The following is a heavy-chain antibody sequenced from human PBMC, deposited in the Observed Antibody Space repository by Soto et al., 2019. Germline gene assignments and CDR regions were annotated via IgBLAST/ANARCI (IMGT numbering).Heavy chain of an antibody. V-gene: IGHV3-33*01. J-gene: IGHJ6*02. CDR3: ARXWGYSYGPYYYYYGMDV. CDR2: IWYDGSNK. D-gene: IGHD5-18*01. CDR1: GFTFSSYG. Sequence: GGSLRLSCAASGFTFSSYGMHWVRQAPGKGLEWVAVIWYDGSNKYYADSVKGRFTISRDNSKNTLYLQMNSLRAEDTAVYYCARXWGYSYGPYYYYYGMDVWGQGTTVTVSS.